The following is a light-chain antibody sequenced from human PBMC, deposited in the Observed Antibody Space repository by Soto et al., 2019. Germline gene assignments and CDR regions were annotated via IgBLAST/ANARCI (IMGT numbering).Light chain of an antibody. CDR1: SSDVGTYNL. V-gene: IGLV2-14*02. CDR2: EGT. Sequence: QSALTQPASVSGSPGQSITISCTGTSSDVGTYNLVSWYQHHPGKAPKVMVYEGTKRPSGVSNRFSGSKSGNTASLTISGLQAEDEADYYCSSYVSSSTFVVFGGGTKVTVL. CDR3: SSYVSSSTFVV. J-gene: IGLJ2*01.